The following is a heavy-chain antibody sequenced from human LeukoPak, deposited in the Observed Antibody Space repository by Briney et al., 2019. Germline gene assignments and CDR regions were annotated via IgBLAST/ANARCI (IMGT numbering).Heavy chain of an antibody. CDR3: ARAGRYCSSTSCYYAAFDI. Sequence: SEILSLTCTVSGGSISSYYWSWIRQPPGKGLEWIGYIYYSGSTNYNPSLKNRVTISVDTSKNQFSLKLSSVTAADTAVYYCARAGRYCSSTSCYYAAFDIWGQGTMVTVSS. D-gene: IGHD2-2*01. CDR2: IYYSGST. CDR1: GGSISSYY. J-gene: IGHJ3*02. V-gene: IGHV4-59*01.